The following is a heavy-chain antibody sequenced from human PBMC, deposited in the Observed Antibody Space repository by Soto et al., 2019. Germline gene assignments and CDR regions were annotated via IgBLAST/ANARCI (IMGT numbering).Heavy chain of an antibody. V-gene: IGHV1-69*01. D-gene: IGHD6-19*01. CDR1: GGTFSSYA. CDR3: ARSDSSGPTYNWFDP. J-gene: IGHJ5*02. CDR2: IIPIFGTA. Sequence: QVQLVQSGAEVKKPGSSVKVSCKASGGTFSSYAISWLRQAPGQGLEWMGGIIPIFGTANYAQKFQGRVTITADESTSTAYMELSSLRSEDTAVYYCARSDSSGPTYNWFDPCGQGTLVTVSS.